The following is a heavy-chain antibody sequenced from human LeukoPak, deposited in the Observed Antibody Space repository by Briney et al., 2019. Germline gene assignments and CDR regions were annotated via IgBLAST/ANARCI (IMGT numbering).Heavy chain of an antibody. D-gene: IGHD1-1*01. Sequence: PSETLSLTCAVYGGSFSGYYWSWIRQPPGKGLEWIGEINHSGSTNYNPSLKSRVTISVDTSKNQFSLKLSSVTAADTAVYYCARDRPTRYGMDVWGQGTTVTVSS. CDR2: INHSGST. CDR1: GGSFSGYY. V-gene: IGHV4-34*01. J-gene: IGHJ6*02. CDR3: ARDRPTRYGMDV.